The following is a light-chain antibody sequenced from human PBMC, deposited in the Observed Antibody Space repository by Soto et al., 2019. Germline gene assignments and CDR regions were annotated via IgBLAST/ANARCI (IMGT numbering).Light chain of an antibody. CDR2: RDT. Sequence: SYELTQPLSVSVALGQTARITCGGNNIGSENVHWYQQKPGQAPVLVMYRDTNRPSGIPERFSGSNSGNTATLTISRAQAGDEADYYCQVWDSTTQVFGGGTKLTVL. V-gene: IGLV3-9*01. J-gene: IGLJ3*02. CDR1: NIGSEN. CDR3: QVWDSTTQV.